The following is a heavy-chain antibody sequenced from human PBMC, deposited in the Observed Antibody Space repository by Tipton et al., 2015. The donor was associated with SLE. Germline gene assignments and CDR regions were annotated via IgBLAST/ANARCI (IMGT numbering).Heavy chain of an antibody. Sequence: TLSLTCTVSGGFINYYFWSWIRQPPGKGLEWIGYIFNNVTTGYNPSLETDYNPSLESRVTISVDTSKRQFSLRLTSVTAADSAVYFCARGGRVNGPIRGDYYHYFYMDVWGKGTTVTVSS. J-gene: IGHJ6*03. D-gene: IGHD2-21*01. CDR1: GGFINYYF. CDR2: IFNNVTTGYNPSLET. CDR3: ARGGRVNGPIRGDYYHYFYMDV. V-gene: IGHV4-59*01.